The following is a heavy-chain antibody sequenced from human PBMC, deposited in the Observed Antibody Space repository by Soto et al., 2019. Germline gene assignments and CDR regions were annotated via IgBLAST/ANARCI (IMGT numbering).Heavy chain of an antibody. CDR2: ISGSGGST. CDR1: GFTFSSYA. CDR3: AKDLSSTSSFRWFDP. Sequence: GGSLRLSCAASGFTFSSYAMSWVRQAPGKGLEWVSAISGSGGSTYYADSVKGRFTISRDNSKNTLYLQMNSLRAEDTAVYYCAKDLSSTSSFRWFDPWGQGTLVTVSS. V-gene: IGHV3-23*01. J-gene: IGHJ5*02. D-gene: IGHD6-13*01.